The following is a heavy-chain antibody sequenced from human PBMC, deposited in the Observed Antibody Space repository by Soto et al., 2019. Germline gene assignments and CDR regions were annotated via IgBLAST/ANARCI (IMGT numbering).Heavy chain of an antibody. CDR3: ERALPQRQGRNMDV. CDR2: INHRGSL. V-gene: IGHV4-31*03. CDR1: GGSMTSGDQY. D-gene: IGHD1-1*01. J-gene: IGHJ6*02. Sequence: KTSETLSLTCTVTGGSMTSGDQYWTWIRHRPGEGLEWFGYINHRGSLYYNPSLKSRVSMSVDTSKNQFSLNLSSVTAADTAVYYCERALPQRQGRNMDVWGQGTTVTVSS.